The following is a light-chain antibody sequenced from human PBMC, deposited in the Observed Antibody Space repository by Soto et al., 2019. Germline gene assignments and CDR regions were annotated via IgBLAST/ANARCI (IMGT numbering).Light chain of an antibody. CDR3: QQYHYWPRL. Sequence: EIVMTQSPATLSVSPGERAILSCKASQSVNGNLAWFQQRPGQAPRLLIYGASTRAPGVPARFSGSGSGTEFTLTITSLQSEDFAVYYCQQYHYWPRLFGQGTKVDIK. V-gene: IGKV3-15*01. J-gene: IGKJ1*01. CDR1: QSVNGN. CDR2: GAS.